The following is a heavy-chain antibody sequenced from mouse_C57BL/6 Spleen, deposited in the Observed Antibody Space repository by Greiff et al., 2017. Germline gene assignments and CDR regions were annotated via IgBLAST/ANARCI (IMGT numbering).Heavy chain of an antibody. CDR3: ARRGDGAWFAY. V-gene: IGHV5-6*02. Sequence: EVKLVESGGDLVKPGGSLKLSCAASGFTFSSYGMSWVRQTPDKRLEWVATISSGGSYTYYPNSVKGRFTISRDNAKNTLYLQMSSLKSEDTAMYYWARRGDGAWFAYWGQGTLVTVSA. CDR2: ISSGGSYT. J-gene: IGHJ3*01. CDR1: GFTFSSYG.